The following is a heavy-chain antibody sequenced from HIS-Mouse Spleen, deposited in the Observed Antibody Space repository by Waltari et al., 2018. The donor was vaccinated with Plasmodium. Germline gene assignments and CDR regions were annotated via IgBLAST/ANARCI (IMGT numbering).Heavy chain of an antibody. CDR2: IYYRGST. Sequence: QLQLQESGPGLVKPSETLSLTCTVSGGSISSSSYYWGWIRQPPGKGLEWIGSIYYRGSTYYNPSLKRRVTISVDTSKNQFSLKLSSVTAADTAVYYCARRGGSYYYFDYWGQGTLVTVSS. CDR1: GGSISSSSYY. D-gene: IGHD1-26*01. V-gene: IGHV4-39*01. CDR3: ARRGGSYYYFDY. J-gene: IGHJ4*02.